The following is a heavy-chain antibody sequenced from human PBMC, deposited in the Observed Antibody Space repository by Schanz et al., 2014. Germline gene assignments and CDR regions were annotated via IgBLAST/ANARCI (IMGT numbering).Heavy chain of an antibody. V-gene: IGHV3-9*01. CDR3: ARVNSGRSLGDAFDI. J-gene: IGHJ3*02. CDR1: GFTYDDYA. D-gene: IGHD3-10*01. CDR2: ISWNSGRI. Sequence: EVQLVESGGGLVQPGRSLRLSCAASGFTYDDYAMHWVRQAPGKGLEWVSGISWNSGRIGYADSVKGRFTISRDNAKNSLYLQMNSLRVEDTAVYYCARVNSGRSLGDAFDIWGHGTMVAVSS.